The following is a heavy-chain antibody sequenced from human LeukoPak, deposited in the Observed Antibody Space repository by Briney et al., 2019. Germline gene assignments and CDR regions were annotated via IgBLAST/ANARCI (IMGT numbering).Heavy chain of an antibody. V-gene: IGHV2-5*01. CDR1: GGSISSGDYY. Sequence: QTLSLTCTVSGGSISSGDYYWSWIRQPPGKALEWLAVIYWNDDKRYSPSLKSRLTITKDTSKNQVVLTMTNMDPVDTATYYCAHRPDSGSYLDYWGQGTLVTVSS. CDR3: AHRPDSGSYLDY. CDR2: IYWNDDK. D-gene: IGHD1-26*01. J-gene: IGHJ4*02.